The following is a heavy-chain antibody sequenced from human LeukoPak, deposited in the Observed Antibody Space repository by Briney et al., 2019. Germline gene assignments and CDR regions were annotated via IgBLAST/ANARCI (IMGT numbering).Heavy chain of an antibody. V-gene: IGHV4-34*01. CDR1: GGSFSGYY. J-gene: IGHJ5*02. CDR3: ARGRGSGGSRVWFDP. Sequence: SETLSLTCAVYGGSFSGYYWSWIRQPPGKWLEWIGEINHSGSTNYNPSLKSRVTISVDTSKNQFSLKLSSVTAADTAVYYCARGRGSGGSRVWFDPWGQGTLVTVSS. D-gene: IGHD2-15*01. CDR2: INHSGST.